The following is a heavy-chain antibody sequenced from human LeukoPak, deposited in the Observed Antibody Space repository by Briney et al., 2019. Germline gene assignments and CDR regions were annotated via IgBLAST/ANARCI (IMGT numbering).Heavy chain of an antibody. Sequence: ASVKVSCKASGYIFTSYGISWVRQAPGQGLEWMGWISGYNGNTNYAQKLQGRVTMTTDTSTSTAYMELRSLRSDDTAVYYCARATDVVVPASMDVWGKGTTVTVSS. CDR3: ARATDVVVPASMDV. CDR2: ISGYNGNT. V-gene: IGHV1-18*01. J-gene: IGHJ6*03. CDR1: GYIFTSYG. D-gene: IGHD2-2*01.